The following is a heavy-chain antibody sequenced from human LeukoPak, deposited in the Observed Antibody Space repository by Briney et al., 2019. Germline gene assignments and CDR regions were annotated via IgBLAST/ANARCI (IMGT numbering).Heavy chain of an antibody. CDR2: IYNSGST. D-gene: IGHD3-10*01. V-gene: IGHV4-61*02. J-gene: IGHJ4*02. CDR1: GGSISRGSYY. Sequence: SQTLSLTCVVSGGSISRGSYYWNWIRQPAGKGLEWMGRIYNSGSTNYNPSLNSRVTISADMSRNQLSLQLTSVTAADTAVYYCARQTFGPLYFHSWGQGALVIVSS. CDR3: ARQTFGPLYFHS.